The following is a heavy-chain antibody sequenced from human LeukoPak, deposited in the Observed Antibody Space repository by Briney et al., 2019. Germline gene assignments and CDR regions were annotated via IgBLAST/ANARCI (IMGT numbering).Heavy chain of an antibody. V-gene: IGHV1-8*01. J-gene: IGHJ5*02. D-gene: IGHD6-6*01. CDR3: ARQAILIAARPWWFDP. CDR2: MNPNSGNT. Sequence: ASVKVSCKASGYTFTSYDINWVRQATGQGLEWMGWMNPNSGNTGYAQKFQGRVTMTRNTSISTAYMELSSLRSEDTAVYYCARQAILIAARPWWFDPWGQGTLVTVSS. CDR1: GYTFTSYD.